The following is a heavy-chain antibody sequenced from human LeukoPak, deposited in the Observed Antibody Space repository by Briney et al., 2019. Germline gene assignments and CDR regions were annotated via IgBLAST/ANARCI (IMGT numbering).Heavy chain of an antibody. CDR3: AKGSKDSGWFAEYFQH. D-gene: IGHD6-19*01. Sequence: GGSLRLSCAASGFTFTSYAMRWVRQAPGKGLEWVSAISGSGGSTYYADSVKGRFTISRDNSKNTLYLQMNSLRAEDTAVYYCAKGSKDSGWFAEYFQHWGQGTLVTVSS. V-gene: IGHV3-23*01. CDR2: ISGSGGST. CDR1: GFTFTSYA. J-gene: IGHJ1*01.